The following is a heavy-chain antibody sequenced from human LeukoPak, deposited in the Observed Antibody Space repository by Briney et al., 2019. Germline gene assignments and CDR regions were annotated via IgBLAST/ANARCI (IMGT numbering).Heavy chain of an antibody. CDR1: GFTFSSYG. Sequence: GGSLRLSCAASGFTFSSYGMHWVRQAPGKGLEWVAVISYDGSNKYYADSVKGRFTISRDNSKNTLYLQMNSLRAEDTAVYYCAKAKEYYYDSNNWFDPWGQGTLVTVSS. V-gene: IGHV3-30*18. J-gene: IGHJ5*02. CDR2: ISYDGSNK. CDR3: AKAKEYYYDSNNWFDP. D-gene: IGHD3-22*01.